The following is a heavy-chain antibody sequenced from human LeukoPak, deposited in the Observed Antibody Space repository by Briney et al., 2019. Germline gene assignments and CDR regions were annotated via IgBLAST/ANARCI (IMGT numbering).Heavy chain of an antibody. CDR2: IIPIFGTA. Sequence: SVKVSCKAPGGTFSSYAISWVRQAPGQGLEWMGRIIPIFGTANYAQKFQGRVTITTDESTSTAYMELSSLRSEDTAVYYCASSDYGGNLNYWGQGTLVTVSS. V-gene: IGHV1-69*05. CDR1: GGTFSSYA. CDR3: ASSDYGGNLNY. D-gene: IGHD4/OR15-4a*01. J-gene: IGHJ4*02.